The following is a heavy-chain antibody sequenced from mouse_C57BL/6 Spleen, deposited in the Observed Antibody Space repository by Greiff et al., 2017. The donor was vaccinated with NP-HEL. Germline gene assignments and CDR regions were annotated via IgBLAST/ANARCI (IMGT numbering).Heavy chain of an antibody. CDR3: ARPDTTGYFDV. CDR2: ISSGGSYT. D-gene: IGHD1-1*01. V-gene: IGHV5-6*01. Sequence: EVQVVESGGDLVKPGGSLKLSCAASGFTFSSYGMSWVRQTPDKRLEWVATISSGGSYTYYPDSVKGRFTISRDNAKNTLYLQMSSLKSEDTAMYYCARPDTTGYFDVWGTGTTVTVSS. CDR1: GFTFSSYG. J-gene: IGHJ1*03.